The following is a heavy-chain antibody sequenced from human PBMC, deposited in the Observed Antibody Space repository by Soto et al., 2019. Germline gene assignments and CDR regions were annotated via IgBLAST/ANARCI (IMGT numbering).Heavy chain of an antibody. D-gene: IGHD3-3*01. V-gene: IGHV3-30-3*01. CDR2: ISYDGSNK. CDR3: ARERTIFGVVIFGDYGTDV. Sequence: QVQLVESGGGVVQPGRSLRLSCAASGFTFSSYAMHWVRQAPSKGLEWVAVISYDGSNKYYADSVKGRFTISRDNSKNTLYLQMNSLRAEDTAVYYCARERTIFGVVIFGDYGTDVWGQGTTVTVSS. J-gene: IGHJ6*02. CDR1: GFTFSSYA.